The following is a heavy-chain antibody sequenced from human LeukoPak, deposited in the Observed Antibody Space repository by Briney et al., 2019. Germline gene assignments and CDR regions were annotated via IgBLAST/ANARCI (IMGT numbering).Heavy chain of an antibody. CDR3: ARDILDDYVPY. CDR1: GGSISSGGYY. Sequence: PSETLSLTCTVSGGSISSGGYYWSWIRQPPGKGLEWIGYIYHSGSTYYNPSLKSRVTISVDTSKNQFSLKLSSVTAADTAVYYCARDILDDYVPYWGQGTLVTVSS. J-gene: IGHJ4*02. V-gene: IGHV4-30-2*01. CDR2: IYHSGST. D-gene: IGHD3-16*01.